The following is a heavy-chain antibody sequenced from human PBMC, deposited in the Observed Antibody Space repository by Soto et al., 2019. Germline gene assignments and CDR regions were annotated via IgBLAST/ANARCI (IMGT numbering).Heavy chain of an antibody. D-gene: IGHD2-8*01. Sequence: GASVKVSCMASGYTFTSYGISWVRQAPGQGLEWMGWISGYNGDTKYAQKFQGRVTMTVDTSTTTAYMELRSLTSDDRAVYYCAKNGQPPYYYYGMDVWG. CDR1: GYTFTSYG. CDR3: AKNGQPPYYYYGMDV. J-gene: IGHJ6*02. V-gene: IGHV1-18*01. CDR2: ISGYNGDT.